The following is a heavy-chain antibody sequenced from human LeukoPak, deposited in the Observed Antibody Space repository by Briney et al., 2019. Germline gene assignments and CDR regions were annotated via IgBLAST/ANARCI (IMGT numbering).Heavy chain of an antibody. CDR2: INWNSNNI. D-gene: IGHD3-10*01. V-gene: IGHV3-9*01. CDR3: VKEDVKGSGSL. Sequence: GRSLRLSCAASGFTFDDYAMHWVRQAPGKGLEWVSGINWNSNNIGYADAVKGRFTISRDNAKNSLFLQMNSLRVEDTALYYCVKEDVKGSGSLWGQGTLVTVSS. J-gene: IGHJ4*02. CDR1: GFTFDDYA.